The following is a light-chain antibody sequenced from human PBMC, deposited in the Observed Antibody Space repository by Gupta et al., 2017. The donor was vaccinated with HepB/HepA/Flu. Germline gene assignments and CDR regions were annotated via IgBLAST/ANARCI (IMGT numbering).Light chain of an antibody. CDR1: QSVLYSSNNKNY. V-gene: IGKV4-1*01. Sequence: DIVMTQSPDSLPVSLGERATINCKSSQSVLYSSNNKNYLAWYQQKPGQPPKLLIYWASTRESGVPERFSGSGSGTDFTLTISSLQAEDVAVYYCQQYYSTPFTFGPGTKVDIK. CDR2: WAS. J-gene: IGKJ3*01. CDR3: QQYYSTPFT.